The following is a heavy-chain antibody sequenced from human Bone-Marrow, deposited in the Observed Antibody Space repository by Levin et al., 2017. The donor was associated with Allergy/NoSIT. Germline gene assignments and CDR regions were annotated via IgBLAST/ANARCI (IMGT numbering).Heavy chain of an antibody. V-gene: IGHV4-39*01. CDR1: GASISNSVYY. CDR2: IYYTGTT. J-gene: IGHJ1*01. D-gene: IGHD7-27*01. Sequence: ESLKISCTVSGASISNSVYYWGWIRQPPGKGLEWIGSIYYTGTTHYNPSRKSRVTISLDTSKNQFSLTLNSVTAADTALYYCARHSGDFHHWGQGTLLTVSS. CDR3: ARHSGDFHH.